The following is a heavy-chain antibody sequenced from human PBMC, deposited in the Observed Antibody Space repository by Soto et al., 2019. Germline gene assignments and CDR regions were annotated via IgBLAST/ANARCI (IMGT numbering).Heavy chain of an antibody. CDR3: ARVGRITIFGVVIDLGWFDP. CDR1: GGTFSSYA. J-gene: IGHJ5*02. CDR2: IIPIFGTA. D-gene: IGHD3-3*01. V-gene: IGHV1-69*12. Sequence: QVQLVQSGAEVKKPGSSVKVSCKASGGTFSSYAISWVRQAPGQGLEWMGGIIPIFGTANYAQKFQGRVTITADESXXTXYXXLSSLRSEDTAGYYCARVGRITIFGVVIDLGWFDPWGQGTLVTVSS.